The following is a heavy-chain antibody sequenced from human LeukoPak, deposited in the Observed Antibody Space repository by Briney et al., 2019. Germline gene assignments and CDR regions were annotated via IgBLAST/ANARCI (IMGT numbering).Heavy chain of an antibody. Sequence: SETLSLTCSVSGDSTTSYYWGWIRQSPGKGPEWLGYVYKTGLFDYNSSLRGRVTMSIDRSKTQFSLRLSSVTAADTAVYYCARLGRYYYDSSGSGDYWGQGTLVTVSS. D-gene: IGHD3-22*01. V-gene: IGHV4-59*12. CDR3: ARLGRYYYDSSGSGDY. J-gene: IGHJ4*02. CDR1: GDSTTSYY. CDR2: VYKTGLF.